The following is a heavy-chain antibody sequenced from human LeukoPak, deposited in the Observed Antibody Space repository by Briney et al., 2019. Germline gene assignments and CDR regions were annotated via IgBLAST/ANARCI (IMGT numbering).Heavy chain of an antibody. CDR2: ISSTGATI. D-gene: IGHD3-22*01. Sequence: GGSLRLSCAASGFTFSSYAMSWVRQAPGKGLEWISYISSTGATIKTADSVKGRFTISRDNVKNSLALQMTSLRDEDTALCFCASDLVWSSGSYYIDYWGQGTPVTVSS. V-gene: IGHV3-48*02. CDR1: GFTFSSYA. CDR3: ASDLVWSSGSYYIDY. J-gene: IGHJ4*02.